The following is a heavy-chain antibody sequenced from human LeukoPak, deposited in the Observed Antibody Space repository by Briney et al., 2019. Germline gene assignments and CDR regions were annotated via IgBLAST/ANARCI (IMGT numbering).Heavy chain of an antibody. CDR2: INHSGST. CDR1: GGSFSGYY. D-gene: IGHD2/OR15-2a*01. V-gene: IGHV4-34*01. CDR3: AGGAFKLAY. Sequence: SETLSLTCAVYGGSFSGYYWSWIRQPPGKGLEWIGEINHSGSTNYNPSLKSRVTISVDTSKNQFSLELSSVTAADTAVYYCAGGAFKLAYWGQGTLVTVSS. J-gene: IGHJ4*02.